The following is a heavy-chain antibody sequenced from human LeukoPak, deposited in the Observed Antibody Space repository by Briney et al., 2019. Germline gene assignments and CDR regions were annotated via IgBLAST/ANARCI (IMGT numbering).Heavy chain of an antibody. J-gene: IGHJ6*02. CDR2: ISAYNGNT. CDR1: GYTFTSYG. Sequence: GASVKVSCKASGYTFTSYGISWVRQAPGRGLEWMGWISAYNGNTNYAQKLQGRVTMTTDTSTSTAYMELRSLRSDDTAVYYCAREGVNRIRYYYYGMDVWGQGTTVTVSS. CDR3: AREGVNRIRYYYYGMDV. V-gene: IGHV1-18*01. D-gene: IGHD1-14*01.